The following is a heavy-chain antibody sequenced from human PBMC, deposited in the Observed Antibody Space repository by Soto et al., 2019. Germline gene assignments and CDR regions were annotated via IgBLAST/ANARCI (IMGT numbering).Heavy chain of an antibody. J-gene: IGHJ6*02. D-gene: IGHD3-3*01. Sequence: PGGSLRLSCAASGFTFSSYSMNWVRQAPGKGLEWVSSISSSSSYIYYADSVKGRFTISRDNAKNSLYLQMNSLRAEDTAVYYCARGFWSGYGMDVWGQGTTVTV. CDR1: GFTFSSYS. CDR3: ARGFWSGYGMDV. V-gene: IGHV3-21*01. CDR2: ISSSSSYI.